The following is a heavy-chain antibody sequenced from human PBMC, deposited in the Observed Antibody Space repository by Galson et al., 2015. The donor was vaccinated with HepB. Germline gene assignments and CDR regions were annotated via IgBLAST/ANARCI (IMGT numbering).Heavy chain of an antibody. Sequence: SVKVSCKASGYTFTSYGISWVRQAPGQGLEWMGWISAYNGNTNYAQKLQGRVTMTTDTSTSTAYMELRSLRSDDTAVYYCARIEETTDPYDSSGYYQDYWGQGTLVTVSS. CDR2: ISAYNGNT. J-gene: IGHJ4*02. D-gene: IGHD3-22*01. CDR3: ARIEETTDPYDSSGYYQDY. CDR1: GYTFTSYG. V-gene: IGHV1-18*01.